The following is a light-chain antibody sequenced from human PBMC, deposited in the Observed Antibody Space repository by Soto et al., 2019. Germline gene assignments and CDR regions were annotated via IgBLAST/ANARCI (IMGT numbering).Light chain of an antibody. CDR3: QQYGSSPLVT. V-gene: IGKV3-20*01. CDR2: GAS. Sequence: EIVLTQSPGTLSLSPGERATLSCRASQSVSSSYLAWYQQKPGQAPRLLIYGASGRATGITDRFSGSGSGTDFTLIISSLEPDDFAVYYCQQYGSSPLVTFGHGTKVDIK. CDR1: QSVSSSY. J-gene: IGKJ3*01.